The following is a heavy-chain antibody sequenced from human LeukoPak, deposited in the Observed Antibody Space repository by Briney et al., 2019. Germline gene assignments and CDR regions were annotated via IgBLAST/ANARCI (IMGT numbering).Heavy chain of an antibody. CDR1: GFIFSSYD. V-gene: IGHV3-23*01. CDR3: AKRRGYSGYDYVIDY. D-gene: IGHD5-12*01. J-gene: IGHJ4*02. CDR2: ISRSGGRT. Sequence: PGGSLRLSCAASGFIFSSYDMSWVRQAPGKGLEWVSGISRSGGRTYYAGSVKGRFTISRDNSKNTLYLQMNSLRADDTAVYYCAKRRGYSGYDYVIDYWGQGTLVTVSS.